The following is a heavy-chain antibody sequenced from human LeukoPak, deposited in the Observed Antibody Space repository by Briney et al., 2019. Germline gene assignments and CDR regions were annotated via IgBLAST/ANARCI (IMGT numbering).Heavy chain of an antibody. V-gene: IGHV3-11*01. CDR3: ARGGEYCSSISCPRPPIYYYYGMDV. CDR1: GFTFSDYY. D-gene: IGHD2-2*01. Sequence: GGSLRLSCAASGFTFSDYYMSWIRQAPGKGLEWVSYISSSGSTIYYTDSVKGRFTISRDNAKNSLYLQMNSLRAEDTAVYYCARGGEYCSSISCPRPPIYYYYGMDVWGQGTTVTVSS. CDR2: ISSSGSTI. J-gene: IGHJ6*02.